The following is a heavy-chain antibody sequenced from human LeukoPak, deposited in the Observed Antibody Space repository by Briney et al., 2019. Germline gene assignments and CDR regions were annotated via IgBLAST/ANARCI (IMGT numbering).Heavy chain of an antibody. CDR3: AKRKPLVGATQYYFDY. J-gene: IGHJ4*02. Sequence: GGSLRLSCAASGFTFSSYATSWVRQAPGKGLEWVSAISGSGGSTYYADSVKGRFTISRDNSKNTLYLQMNSLRAEDTAVYYCAKRKPLVGATQYYFDYWGQGTLVTVSS. CDR2: ISGSGGST. D-gene: IGHD1-26*01. V-gene: IGHV3-23*01. CDR1: GFTFSSYA.